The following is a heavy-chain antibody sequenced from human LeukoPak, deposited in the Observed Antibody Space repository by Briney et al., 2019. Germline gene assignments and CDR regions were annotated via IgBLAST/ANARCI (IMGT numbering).Heavy chain of an antibody. CDR2: IYTRGST. Sequence: SETLSLTCTVSGGSINNYYWSWIRQPAGQGLEWIGRIYTRGSTNYNPSLKSRVTMSVDTSKNQFSLKLSSVTAADTAVYYCARGRYCSADICSGGDAFDIWGQGTMVSVSS. CDR3: ARGRYCSADICSGGDAFDI. CDR1: GGSINNYY. J-gene: IGHJ3*02. V-gene: IGHV4-4*07. D-gene: IGHD2-15*01.